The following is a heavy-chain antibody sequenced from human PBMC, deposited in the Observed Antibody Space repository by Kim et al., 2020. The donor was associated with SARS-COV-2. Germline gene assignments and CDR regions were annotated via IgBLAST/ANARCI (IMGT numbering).Heavy chain of an antibody. CDR1: VGSISSSSYY. J-gene: IGHJ6*02. CDR3: ARRGPYSGPGYYYYGMDV. Sequence: SETLSLTCTVSVGSISSSSYYWGWIRQPPGKGLEWIGSIYYSGSTYYNPSLKSRVTISVDTSKNQFSLKLSSVTAADTAVYYCARRGPYSGPGYYYYGMDVWGQGTTVTVSS. D-gene: IGHD5-12*01. CDR2: IYYSGST. V-gene: IGHV4-39*01.